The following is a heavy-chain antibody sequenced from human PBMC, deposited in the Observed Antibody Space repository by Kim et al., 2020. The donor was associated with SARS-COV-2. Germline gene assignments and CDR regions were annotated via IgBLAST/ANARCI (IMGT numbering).Heavy chain of an antibody. V-gene: IGHV1-2*06. CDR1: GYTFTGYY. J-gene: IGHJ5*02. CDR2: INPDTGGT. CDR3: ARGPGVPNIEP. D-gene: IGHD3-10*01. Sequence: ASVKVSCKASGYTFTGYYIHWVRQAPGQGLEWMGRINPDTGGTNLAQKFQGRVAITRDTSITTTYMELKRLTSDDTAVYYCARGPGVPNIEPWGQGTLVT.